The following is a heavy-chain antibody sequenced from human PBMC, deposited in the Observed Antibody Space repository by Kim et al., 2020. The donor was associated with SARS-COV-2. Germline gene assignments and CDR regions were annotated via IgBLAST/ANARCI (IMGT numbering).Heavy chain of an antibody. D-gene: IGHD1-26*01. CDR3: ATCCGYYYGMDV. CDR2: IPFDGSHQ. Sequence: GGSLRLSCAASGFTFSSYGMHWVRQSPGKGLEWVAIIPFDGSHQYYADSVKGRFTISRDNSKNTLYLQMNSLRPEDTAVYYCATCCGYYYGMDVWGQGTTVTVSS. CDR1: GFTFSSYG. J-gene: IGHJ6*02. V-gene: IGHV3-30*02.